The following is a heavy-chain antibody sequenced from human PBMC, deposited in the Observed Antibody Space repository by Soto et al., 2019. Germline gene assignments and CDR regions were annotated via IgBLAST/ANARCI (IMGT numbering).Heavy chain of an antibody. D-gene: IGHD2-2*01. CDR3: ARDRLVPAAMNYYYYGMDV. V-gene: IGHV1-46*01. CDR1: GYTLTSYY. Sequence: ASVKVSCKESGYTLTSYYRHWVRQAQEQGLEWMGIINPSGGSTSYAQKFQGRVTMTRDTSTSTVYMELSSLRSEDTAVYYCARDRLVPAAMNYYYYGMDVWGQGTTVTVSS. J-gene: IGHJ6*02. CDR2: INPSGGST.